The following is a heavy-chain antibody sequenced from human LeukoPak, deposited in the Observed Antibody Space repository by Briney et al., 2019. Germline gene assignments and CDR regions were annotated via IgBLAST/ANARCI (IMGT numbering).Heavy chain of an antibody. CDR1: GFTFSDYY. J-gene: IGHJ4*02. D-gene: IGHD6-19*01. CDR3: ARWGPYSSGWVDY. CDR2: ISGSGSTI. V-gene: IGHV3-11*01. Sequence: GGSLRLSCAASGFTFSDYYMSWIRQAPGKGLEWVSYISGSGSTIYYADSVKGRFTISRGNAKNSLYLQMNSLRAEDTAVYYCARWGPYSSGWVDYWGQGTLVTVSS.